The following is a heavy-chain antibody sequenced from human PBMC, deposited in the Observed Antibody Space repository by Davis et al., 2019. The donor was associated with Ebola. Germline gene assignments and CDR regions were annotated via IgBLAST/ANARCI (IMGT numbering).Heavy chain of an antibody. CDR3: ARGPPNYYGSGSYDGMDV. CDR1: GYSISSGYY. D-gene: IGHD3-10*01. Sequence: SETLSLTCTVSGYSISSGYYWSWIRQPPAQGLEWIGEINHSGSTNYNPSLKSRVTISVDTSKNQFSLKLSSVTAADTAVYYCARGPPNYYGSGSYDGMDVWGQGTTVTVSS. J-gene: IGHJ6*02. CDR2: INHSGST. V-gene: IGHV4-38-2*02.